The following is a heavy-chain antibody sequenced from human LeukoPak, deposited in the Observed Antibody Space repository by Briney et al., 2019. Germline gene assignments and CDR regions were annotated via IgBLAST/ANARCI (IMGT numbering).Heavy chain of an antibody. Sequence: GRSLRLSCAASGFTFSSYGMHWVRQAPGKGLEWVAVISFDGSNKYYADSVKGRFTISRDNSKNTLYLQMNSLRAEDTAVYYCAKDHSGIQDYYYGMDVWGKGTTVTVSS. CDR3: AKDHSGIQDYYYGMDV. CDR1: GFTFSSYG. V-gene: IGHV3-30*18. J-gene: IGHJ6*04. D-gene: IGHD6-13*01. CDR2: ISFDGSNK.